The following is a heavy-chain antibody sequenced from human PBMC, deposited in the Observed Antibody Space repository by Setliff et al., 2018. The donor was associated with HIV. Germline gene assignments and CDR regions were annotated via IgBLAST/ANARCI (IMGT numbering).Heavy chain of an antibody. V-gene: IGHV1-69*13. CDR1: GGTFSSYA. CDR3: ARDGSGWDYYYYGMDV. D-gene: IGHD6-19*01. J-gene: IGHJ6*02. Sequence: ASVKVSCKASGGTFSSYAISWVRQAPGQGLEWMGGIIPIFGTANYAQKFQGRVTITSDESTSTAYMELSSLRSEDTAVYYCARDGSGWDYYYYGMDVWGQGTTVTVSS. CDR2: IIPIFGTA.